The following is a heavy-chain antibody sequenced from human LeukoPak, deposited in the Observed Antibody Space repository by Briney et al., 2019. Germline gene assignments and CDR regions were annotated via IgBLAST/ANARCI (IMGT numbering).Heavy chain of an antibody. CDR1: GFTFSSYA. CDR3: AKDLIRGPELLWTHYFDY. J-gene: IGHJ4*02. CDR2: ISGSGGST. D-gene: IGHD3-10*01. V-gene: IGHV3-23*01. Sequence: GGSLRLSCAASGFTFSSYAMSWVRQAPGKGLEWVSAISGSGGSTYYADSVKGRFTISRDNSKNTLYLQMNSLRAEDTAVYYCAKDLIRGPELLWTHYFDYWGQGTLVTVSS.